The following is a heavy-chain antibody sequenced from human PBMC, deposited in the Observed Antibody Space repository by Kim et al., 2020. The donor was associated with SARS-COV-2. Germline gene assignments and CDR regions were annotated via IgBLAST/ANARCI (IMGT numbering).Heavy chain of an antibody. D-gene: IGHD6-13*01. Sequence: QKLQGRVTMTTDTSTSTAYMELRSLRSDDTAVYYCAREKIAAAGDAFDYWGQGTLVTVSS. V-gene: IGHV1-18*01. J-gene: IGHJ4*02. CDR3: AREKIAAAGDAFDY.